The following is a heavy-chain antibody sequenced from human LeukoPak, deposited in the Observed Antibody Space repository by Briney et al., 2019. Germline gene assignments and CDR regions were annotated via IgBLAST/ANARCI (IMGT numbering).Heavy chain of an antibody. CDR2: ISSSSSYI. V-gene: IGHV3-21*01. CDR1: GFTFSSYS. D-gene: IGHD2-21*02. CDR3: ARMAYCGGDCYWDY. J-gene: IGHJ4*02. Sequence: GGSLRLSCAASGFTFSSYSMNWVRQAPGKGLEWVSSISSSSSYIYYADSVKGRFTISRDNAKNSLHLQMNSLRAEDTAVYYCARMAYCGGDCYWDYWGQGTLVTVSS.